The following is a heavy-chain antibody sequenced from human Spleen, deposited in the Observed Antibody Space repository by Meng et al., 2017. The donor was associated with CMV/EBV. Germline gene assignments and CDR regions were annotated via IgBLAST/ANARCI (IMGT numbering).Heavy chain of an antibody. Sequence: ETLSLTCAASGFTFSSYWMSWVRQAPGKGPEWVANIQQRGNEEYYVDSVRGRFTISRDNAKNSLYLQMNSLRADDTAVYYCARVPVADYWGQGTLVTVSS. CDR2: IQQRGNEE. J-gene: IGHJ4*02. CDR1: GFTFSSYW. CDR3: ARVPVADY. V-gene: IGHV3-7*01.